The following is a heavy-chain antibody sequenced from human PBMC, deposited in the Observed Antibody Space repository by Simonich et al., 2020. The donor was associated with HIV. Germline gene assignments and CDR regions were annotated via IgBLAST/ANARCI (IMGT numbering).Heavy chain of an antibody. V-gene: IGHV1-18*01. Sequence: QIQLVQSGAEVKKPGASVKVSCKASGYTFTNYASSWVRQAPGQGLEWMGWVRTFGGDTKYSQNLQGRVTMTTDTSTTTVYMELRSLRSDDTAIYYCARGQPYFDYWGQGTLVTVSS. D-gene: IGHD5-18*01. CDR2: VRTFGGDT. J-gene: IGHJ4*02. CDR1: GYTFTNYA. CDR3: ARGQPYFDY.